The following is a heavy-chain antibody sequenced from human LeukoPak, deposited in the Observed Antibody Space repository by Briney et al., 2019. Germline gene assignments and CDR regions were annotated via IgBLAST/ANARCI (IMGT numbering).Heavy chain of an antibody. CDR2: ISYDGSNK. CDR1: GFTFSSYA. V-gene: IGHV3-30-3*01. CDR3: ARDTAVDSSGYSLDY. Sequence: GGSLRLSCAASGFTFSSYAMHWVRQAPGKGLEWVAVISYDGSNKYYADSVKGRFTISRDKSKNTLYLQMNSLRAEDTAVYYCARDTAVDSSGYSLDYWGQGTLDTVSS. D-gene: IGHD3-22*01. J-gene: IGHJ4*02.